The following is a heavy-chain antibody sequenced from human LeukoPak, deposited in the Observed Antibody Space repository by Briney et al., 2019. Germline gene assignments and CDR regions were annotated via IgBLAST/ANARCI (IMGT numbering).Heavy chain of an antibody. J-gene: IGHJ4*02. CDR3: ARIYCSSTSCPDYFDY. CDR2: INHSGST. Sequence: SETLSVTCAVYGGSFSGYYWSWIRQPPGKGLEWIGEINHSGSTNYNPSLKSRVTISVDTSKNQFSLKLSSVTAADTAVYYCARIYCSSTSCPDYFDYWGQGTLVTVSS. D-gene: IGHD2-2*01. V-gene: IGHV4-34*01. CDR1: GGSFSGYY.